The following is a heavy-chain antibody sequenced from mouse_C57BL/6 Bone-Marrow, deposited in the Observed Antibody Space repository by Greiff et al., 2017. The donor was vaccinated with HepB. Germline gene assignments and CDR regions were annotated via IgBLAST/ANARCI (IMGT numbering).Heavy chain of an antibody. V-gene: IGHV7-3*01. D-gene: IGHD1-1*01. CDR1: GFTFTDYY. Sequence: EVMLVESGGGLVQPGGSLSLSCAASGFTFTDYYMSWVRQPPGKALEWLGFIRNKANGYTTEYSASVKGRFTISRDNSQSILYLQMNALRAEDSATYYCARSYYYGSSYPYYFDYWGQGTTLTVSS. CDR3: ARSYYYGSSYPYYFDY. J-gene: IGHJ2*01. CDR2: IRNKANGYTT.